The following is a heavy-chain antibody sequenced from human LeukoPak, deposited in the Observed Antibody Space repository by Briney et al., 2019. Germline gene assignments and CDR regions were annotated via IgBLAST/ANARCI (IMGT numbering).Heavy chain of an antibody. CDR2: IYSGGST. CDR1: GFTVSSNY. J-gene: IGHJ6*03. Sequence: GGSLRLSCAASGFTVSSNYMSWVRQAPGKGLEWVSVIYSGGSTYYADSVKGRFTISRDNAKNSLYLQMNSLRAEDTAVYYCARDQYYGSGKLYYYYMDVWGKGTTVTVSS. V-gene: IGHV3-53*01. CDR3: ARDQYYGSGKLYYYYMDV. D-gene: IGHD3-10*01.